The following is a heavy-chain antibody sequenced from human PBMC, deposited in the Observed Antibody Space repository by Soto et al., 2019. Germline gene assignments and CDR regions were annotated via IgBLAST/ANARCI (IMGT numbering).Heavy chain of an antibody. CDR2: IIPIFGTA. Sequence: SVKVSCKASGGTFSSYATSWVRQAPGQGLEWMGGIIPIFGTANYAQKFQGRVTITADESTSTAYMELSSLRPEDTAVYYCARGRYCSGGSCYSNPKYNWFDPWGQGTLVTVSS. V-gene: IGHV1-69*13. CDR1: GGTFSSYA. J-gene: IGHJ5*02. CDR3: ARGRYCSGGSCYSNPKYNWFDP. D-gene: IGHD2-15*01.